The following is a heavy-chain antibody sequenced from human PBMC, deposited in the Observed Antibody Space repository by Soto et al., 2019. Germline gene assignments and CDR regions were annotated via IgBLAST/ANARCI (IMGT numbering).Heavy chain of an antibody. Sequence: PGGSLRLSCAASGFTFSGSAMHWVRQASGKGLEWVGRIRSKANSYATAYAASVKGRFTISRDDSKNTAYLQMNSLKTEDTAVYYCTRYSSSEQWLDYYYYGMDVWGQGTTVTVS. J-gene: IGHJ6*02. CDR2: IRSKANSYAT. D-gene: IGHD6-19*01. CDR3: TRYSSSEQWLDYYYYGMDV. CDR1: GFTFSGSA. V-gene: IGHV3-73*01.